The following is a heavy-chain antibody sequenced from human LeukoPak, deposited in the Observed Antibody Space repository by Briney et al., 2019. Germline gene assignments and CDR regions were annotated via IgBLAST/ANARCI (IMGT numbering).Heavy chain of an antibody. CDR2: IYPGDSDT. Sequence: GGSLKISCKGSGYRFTSYWIGWMRQMPGKGLEWMGIIYPGDSDTRYSPSFQSQVTISADKSISTAYLQWSSLKASDTAMYYCARSGGEYSSSSDYWGQGTLVTVSS. D-gene: IGHD6-6*01. V-gene: IGHV5-51*01. J-gene: IGHJ4*02. CDR1: GYRFTSYW. CDR3: ARSGGEYSSSSDY.